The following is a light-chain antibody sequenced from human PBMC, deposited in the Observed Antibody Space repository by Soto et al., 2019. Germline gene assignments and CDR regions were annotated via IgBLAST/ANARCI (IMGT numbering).Light chain of an antibody. J-gene: IGKJ1*01. CDR1: QHLGRS. CDR2: ATS. Sequence: DIQMTQSPTSLSASIGDRVTITCRASQHLGRSLHWLQHKPGRAPQLLIYATSRLHTGVPSRFTGSGSGTDFTLTINNLQPEDFATYYCQQAFRTPWTFGQGTRVVIK. V-gene: IGKV1-39*01. CDR3: QQAFRTPWT.